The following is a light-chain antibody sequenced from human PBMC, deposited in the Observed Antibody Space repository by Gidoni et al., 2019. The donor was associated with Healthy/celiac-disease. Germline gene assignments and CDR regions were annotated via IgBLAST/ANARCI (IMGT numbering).Light chain of an antibody. CDR3: QQRSNWTQGRT. V-gene: IGKV3-11*01. CDR1: QSVSSY. J-gene: IGKJ4*01. CDR2: DAS. Sequence: EIVLTQSPATLSLSPGERATFPCRASQSVSSYLAWSQQKPGQAHRPLIYDASNRSTGIPARFRVSGSGTDFTLTISSLGPEDFAVYYCQQRSNWTQGRTFGGGTKVEIK.